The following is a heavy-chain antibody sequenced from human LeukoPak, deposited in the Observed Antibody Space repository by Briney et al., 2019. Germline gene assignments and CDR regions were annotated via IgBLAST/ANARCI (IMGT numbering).Heavy chain of an antibody. CDR1: GGSISNYY. CDR3: ARVGAALSFDY. J-gene: IGHJ4*02. Sequence: PSETLSLTCTVSGGSISNYYWSWIRQPAGKGLEWIGRIYSSGSTNYNPSLKSRVTMSVDSSKNHFSLKLSSVTAADTAVYYCARVGAALSFDYWGQGTLVTVSS. CDR2: IYSSGST. V-gene: IGHV4-4*07. D-gene: IGHD6-6*01.